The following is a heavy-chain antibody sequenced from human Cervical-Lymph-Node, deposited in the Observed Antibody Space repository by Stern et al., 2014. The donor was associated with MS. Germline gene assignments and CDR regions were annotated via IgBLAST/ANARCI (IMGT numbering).Heavy chain of an antibody. CDR3: ARDVSSSPDAFDT. CDR2: TYHRSRWYY. J-gene: IGHJ3*02. CDR1: GDSVSSNRAT. Sequence: QLQLQQSGPGLVKPSQTLSLTCAISGDSVSSNRATWSWIRQSPSRGLEWLGRTYHRSRWYYDYAISVKSRVNISPDTSNNQFSLRLDSVTPEDTAVYYCARDVSSSPDAFDTWGLGTMVIVSS. D-gene: IGHD6-6*01. V-gene: IGHV6-1*01.